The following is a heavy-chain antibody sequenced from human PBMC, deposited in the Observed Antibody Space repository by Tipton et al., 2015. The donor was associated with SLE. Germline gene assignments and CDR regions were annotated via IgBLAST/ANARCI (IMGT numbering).Heavy chain of an antibody. CDR1: GGSFSDYY. Sequence: TLSLTCAVYGGSFSDYYCSWIRQPPGKGLEWIGGINHSGSTNYNPSLKSRVTISVDTSKKQFSLKLSSVTAADTAVYYCARYSDSGVDYWGQGTLVTVSS. D-gene: IGHD5-18*01. J-gene: IGHJ4*02. CDR2: INHSGST. V-gene: IGHV4-34*01. CDR3: ARYSDSGVDY.